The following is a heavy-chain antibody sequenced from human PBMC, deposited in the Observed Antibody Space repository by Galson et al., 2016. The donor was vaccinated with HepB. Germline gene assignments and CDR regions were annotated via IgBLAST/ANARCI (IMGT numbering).Heavy chain of an antibody. J-gene: IGHJ5*02. CDR1: GGSFNVYY. D-gene: IGHD2-15*01. Sequence: SETLSLTCGVSGGSFNVYYWSWIRQPPGKGLEWIGEVNHSGATKYNPTLQSRVTITADTPKNQFSLKLTSMTAADTAVYYCAGVVVAATNWFDPWGQGTLVTVSS. CDR2: VNHSGAT. CDR3: AGVVVAATNWFDP. V-gene: IGHV4-34*01.